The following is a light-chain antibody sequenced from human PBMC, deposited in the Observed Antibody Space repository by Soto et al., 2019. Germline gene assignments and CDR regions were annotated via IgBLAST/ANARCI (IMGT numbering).Light chain of an antibody. CDR3: QQYGSSPWT. CDR1: QSVSSIY. Sequence: EIVMTQSPATLSVSPGERATLSFRASQSVSSIYLAWYQQKPGQAPRLLIYGASSRATGIPDRFSGSGSGTDFTLTISRLEPEDFAVYYCQQYGSSPWTFGQGTKVDIK. V-gene: IGKV3-20*01. CDR2: GAS. J-gene: IGKJ1*01.